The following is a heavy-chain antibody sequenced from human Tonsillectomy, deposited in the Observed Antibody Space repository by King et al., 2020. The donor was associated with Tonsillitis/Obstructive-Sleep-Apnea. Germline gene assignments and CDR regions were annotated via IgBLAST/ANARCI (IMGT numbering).Heavy chain of an antibody. J-gene: IGHJ4*02. V-gene: IGHV4-59*08. CDR3: ARRPRDSSGYYFDY. Sequence: VQLQESGPGLVKPSETLSLTCTVSGGSISSYYWSWIRQPPGKGLEWIGYIYYCGSTNYNPSLKSRVTISVDTSKNQFSLKLSAVTAADTAVYYCARRPRDSSGYYFDYWGQGTLVTVSS. CDR1: GGSISSYY. D-gene: IGHD3-22*01. CDR2: IYYCGST.